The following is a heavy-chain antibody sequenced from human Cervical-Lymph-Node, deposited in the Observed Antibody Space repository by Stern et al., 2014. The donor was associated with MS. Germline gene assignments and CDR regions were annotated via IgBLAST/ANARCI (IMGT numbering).Heavy chain of an antibody. Sequence: VQLVESGGGEVQPGRSLRLTCEVSGFILSDFVMHWVRQAPGKGLEWVAVMSPDESDRDYTDSVKGRFPISRDNSKNILFLQMNNVRPEDTAVYYCSGGRDDETFDIWGQGTPVTVS. CDR2: MSPDESDR. J-gene: IGHJ3*02. CDR3: SGGRDDETFDI. V-gene: IGHV3-30*04. CDR1: GFILSDFV. D-gene: IGHD1-1*01.